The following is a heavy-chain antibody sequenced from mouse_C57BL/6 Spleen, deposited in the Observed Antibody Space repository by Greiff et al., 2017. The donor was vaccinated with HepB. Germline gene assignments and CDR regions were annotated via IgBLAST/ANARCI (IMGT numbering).Heavy chain of an antibody. CDR2: IDPSDSYT. CDR1: GYTFTSYW. J-gene: IGHJ3*01. CDR3: AGGPWFAY. Sequence: VQLQQPGAELVKPGASVKLSCKASGYTFTSYWMQWVKQRPGQGLEWIGEIDPSDSYTNYNQKFKGKATLTVDTSSSTAYMQLSSLTSEDSAVYYCAGGPWFAYWGQGTLVTVSA. V-gene: IGHV1-50*01. D-gene: IGHD3-3*01.